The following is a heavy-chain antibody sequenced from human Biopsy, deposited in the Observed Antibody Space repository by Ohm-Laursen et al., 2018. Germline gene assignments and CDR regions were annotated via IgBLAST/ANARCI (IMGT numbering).Heavy chain of an antibody. Sequence: SDTLSLTCTVSGGSFTGHYWSWIRQPPGKGLEWIGHISYTGYTSYNASLKSRATISVDTSRNHFSLRLSSLTAADTAVYYCARDSGILNYGNFKYYHYYGMDVWGQGTKVTVSS. D-gene: IGHD4-11*01. CDR1: GGSFTGHY. CDR3: ARDSGILNYGNFKYYHYYGMDV. J-gene: IGHJ6*02. CDR2: ISYTGYT. V-gene: IGHV4-59*11.